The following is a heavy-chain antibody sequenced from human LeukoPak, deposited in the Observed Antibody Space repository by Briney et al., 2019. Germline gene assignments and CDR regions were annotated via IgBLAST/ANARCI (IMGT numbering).Heavy chain of an antibody. CDR3: ARVAVITFGGVIVPDYFDY. CDR1: GYTFTSYG. CDR2: ISAYNGNT. Sequence: ASVKVSCKASGYTFTSYGISWVQQAPGQGLEWMGWISAYNGNTNYAQKLQGRVTMTTDTSTSTAYMELRSLRSDDTAVYYCARVAVITFGGVIVPDYFDYWGQGTLVTVSS. V-gene: IGHV1-18*01. J-gene: IGHJ4*02. D-gene: IGHD3-16*02.